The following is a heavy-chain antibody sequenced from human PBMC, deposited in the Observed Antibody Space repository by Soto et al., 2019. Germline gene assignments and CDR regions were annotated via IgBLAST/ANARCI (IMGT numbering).Heavy chain of an antibody. J-gene: IGHJ6*02. CDR2: IYDNGIT. CDR1: GGSFSGYY. Sequence: SETLSLTCAVYGGSFSGYYWSWIRQHPGKGLEWIGNIYDNGITNYNPSLKSRVIISEDTSKNQFSLRLSSVTAADTAVYYCTRDRGFGMDVWGQGTTVTVSS. V-gene: IGHV4-34*09. CDR3: TRDRGFGMDV.